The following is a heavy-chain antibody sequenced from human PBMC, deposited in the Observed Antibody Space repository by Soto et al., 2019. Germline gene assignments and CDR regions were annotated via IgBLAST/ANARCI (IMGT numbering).Heavy chain of an antibody. CDR2: TYYRSKWYN. Sequence: SQTLSLTCAISGDSVSSNSAAWNWIRQSPSRGLEWLGRTYYRSKWYNDYAVSVKSRITINPDTSKNQFSLQLNSVTPEDTAVFFCARAFGGGGSCWAWSTCFAPGGQETLVTVPS. CDR1: GDSVSSNSAA. CDR3: ARAFGGGGSCWAWSTCFAP. V-gene: IGHV6-1*01. J-gene: IGHJ5*02. D-gene: IGHD2-15*01.